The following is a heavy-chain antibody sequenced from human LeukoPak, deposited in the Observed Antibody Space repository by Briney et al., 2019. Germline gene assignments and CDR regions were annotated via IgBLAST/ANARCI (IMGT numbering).Heavy chain of an antibody. Sequence: PGGSLRLSCAASGFTFDDYGMSWVRQAPGKGLEWVSGISDSDSGTYYADSVKGRFTISRDNSKNTLYLQMNSLRAEDTAVYYCAKGYGYSSSWTSNYYFYGLDVWGQGTTVTVSS. J-gene: IGHJ6*02. V-gene: IGHV3-23*01. CDR3: AKGYGYSSSWTSNYYFYGLDV. D-gene: IGHD6-13*01. CDR2: ISDSDSGT. CDR1: GFTFDDYG.